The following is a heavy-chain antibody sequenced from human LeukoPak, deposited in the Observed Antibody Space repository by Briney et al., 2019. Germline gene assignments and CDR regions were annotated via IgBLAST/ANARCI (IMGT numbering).Heavy chain of an antibody. D-gene: IGHD1-26*01. CDR1: GFTFDDYT. CDR2: IAWNGGST. Sequence: GGSLRLSCAASGFTFDDYTMHWVRQAPGKGLEWVSLIAWNGGSTYYADSVKGRFTISRDNSKNSLYLQMNSLRTEDTALYYCAKGAFSGSAKGSFDYWGQGTLVTVSS. CDR3: AKGAFSGSAKGSFDY. J-gene: IGHJ4*02. V-gene: IGHV3-43*01.